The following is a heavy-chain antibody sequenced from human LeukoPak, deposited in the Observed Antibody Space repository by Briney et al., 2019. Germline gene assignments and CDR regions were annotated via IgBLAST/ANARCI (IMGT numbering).Heavy chain of an antibody. CDR3: ARGRQDVTMIVVVMTAVSYYLDV. D-gene: IGHD3-22*01. J-gene: IGHJ6*03. Sequence: PSETLSLTCAVYGGSFSGYYWTWIRQTPEKGLEWIGEMSPSGSTNYNPSLKSRVTISVDTSKNQFSLGLSSVTAADTAVYYCARGRQDVTMIVVVMTAVSYYLDVWGKGTTVTVS. V-gene: IGHV4-34*01. CDR1: GGSFSGYY. CDR2: MSPSGST.